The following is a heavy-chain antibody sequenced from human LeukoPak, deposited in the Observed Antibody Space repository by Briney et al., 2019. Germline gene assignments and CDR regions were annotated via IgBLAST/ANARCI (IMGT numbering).Heavy chain of an antibody. Sequence: PGGSLRLSCAASGFTFSSYAMSWVRQAPGKGLEWVSAISGSGGSTYYADSVKGRFTISRDNSKNTLYLQMNSLRAEDTAVYYCAKDTSNVFKRWLQLIDLASNGGMDAWGQGTTVTVSS. J-gene: IGHJ6*02. CDR1: GFTFSSYA. V-gene: IGHV3-23*01. D-gene: IGHD5-24*01. CDR3: AKDTSNVFKRWLQLIDLASNGGMDA. CDR2: ISGSGGST.